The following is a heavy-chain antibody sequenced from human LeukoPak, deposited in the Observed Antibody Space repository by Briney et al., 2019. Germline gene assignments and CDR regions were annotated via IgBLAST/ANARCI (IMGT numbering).Heavy chain of an antibody. Sequence: GGSLRLSCVASGFTFSSYEMNWVRQVPGKGLEWAAVIWYDGSNKYYADSVKGRFTISRDNPKNTLYLQMNSLRAEDTAVYYCAGVRGAWNAFDIWGQGTMVTVSS. J-gene: IGHJ3*02. CDR3: AGVRGAWNAFDI. CDR2: IWYDGSNK. CDR1: GFTFSSYE. D-gene: IGHD3-10*01. V-gene: IGHV3-33*08.